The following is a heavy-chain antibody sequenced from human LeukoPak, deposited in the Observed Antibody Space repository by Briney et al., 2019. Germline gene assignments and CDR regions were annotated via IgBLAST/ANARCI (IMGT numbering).Heavy chain of an antibody. CDR2: IKEEGREK. CDR1: GFTFTTYY. V-gene: IGHV3-7*01. CDR3: ARDRGYCTGGICYTVLDY. D-gene: IGHD2-8*02. Sequence: GGSLRLSCKASGFTFTTYYMSWVRQTPGKGLEWVAHIKEEGREKVYVDSVKGRFTSSRDNANNSLYLQMNSLRAEDTAVYYCARDRGYCTGGICYTVLDYWGQGILVTVSS. J-gene: IGHJ4*02.